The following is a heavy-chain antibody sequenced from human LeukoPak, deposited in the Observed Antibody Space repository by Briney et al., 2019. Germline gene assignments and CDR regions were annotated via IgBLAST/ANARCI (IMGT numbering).Heavy chain of an antibody. V-gene: IGHV3-7*01. Sequence: GGSLRLSCAASGYSFSTYWMSWVRQTPEKGLEFVANIKQAGSVKNYMDSLKGRSTISGDNARESLYMEINRLRADDTAVYYCARDPKPSAIDLWGQGALVSVSS. CDR3: ARDPKPSAIDL. J-gene: IGHJ5*02. CDR2: IKQAGSVK. CDR1: GYSFSTYW.